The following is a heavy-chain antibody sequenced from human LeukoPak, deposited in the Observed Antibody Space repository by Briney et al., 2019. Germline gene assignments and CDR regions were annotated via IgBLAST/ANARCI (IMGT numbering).Heavy chain of an antibody. CDR1: GFTFSSYG. CDR2: LRFDGSNK. D-gene: IGHD4-17*01. Sequence: SGGSLRLSCAASGFTFSSYGMHWVRQAPGKGLEWVALLRFDGSNKYYADSVKGRFTISRDNSKNTLSLQLNSLRAEDTAVYYCAKDQGSGDPYYYYMDVWGKGTTVTISS. V-gene: IGHV3-30*02. J-gene: IGHJ6*03. CDR3: AKDQGSGDPYYYYMDV.